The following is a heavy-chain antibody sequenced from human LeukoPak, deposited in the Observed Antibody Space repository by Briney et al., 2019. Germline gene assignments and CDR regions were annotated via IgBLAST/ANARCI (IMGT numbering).Heavy chain of an antibody. CDR3: ARQRIAAVARGGFDY. CDR1: GASFSGYY. V-gene: IGHV4-34*01. Sequence: SETLSLTCAVYGASFSGYYWSWIRQPPGKGLEWIGEINHSGSTNYNPSLKSRVTISVDTSKNQFSLRLSCMSATDTAVYYCARQRIAAVARGGFDYWGQGALVTVSS. CDR2: INHSGST. D-gene: IGHD6-13*01. J-gene: IGHJ4*02.